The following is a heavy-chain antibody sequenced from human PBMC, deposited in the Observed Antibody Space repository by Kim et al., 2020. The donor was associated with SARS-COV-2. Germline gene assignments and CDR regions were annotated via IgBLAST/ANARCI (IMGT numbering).Heavy chain of an antibody. CDR3: ARLLLPWAFDI. V-gene: IGHV4-34*01. Sequence: SETLSLTCAVYGGSFSGYYWSWIRQPPGKGLEWIGEINHSGSTNYNPSLKSRVTISVDTSKNQFSLKLSSVTAADTAVYYCARLLLPWAFDIWGQGTMVTVSS. J-gene: IGHJ3*02. D-gene: IGHD3-10*01. CDR1: GGSFSGYY. CDR2: INHSGST.